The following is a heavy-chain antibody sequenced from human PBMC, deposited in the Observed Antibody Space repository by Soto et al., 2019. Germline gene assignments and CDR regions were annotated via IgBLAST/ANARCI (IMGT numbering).Heavy chain of an antibody. Sequence: SVKVSCKASGGSFGKSAINWVRQTPGQGLEWLGGFIPVYRTLNYAQKFQGRVTITADESTGTAYMTLSSLPSDDTAVYYCATGVIWIGYFTVDSWGQGTRVTVSS. CDR1: GGSFGKSA. V-gene: IGHV1-69*13. J-gene: IGHJ4*02. D-gene: IGHD3-3*01. CDR2: FIPVYRTL. CDR3: ATGVIWIGYFTVDS.